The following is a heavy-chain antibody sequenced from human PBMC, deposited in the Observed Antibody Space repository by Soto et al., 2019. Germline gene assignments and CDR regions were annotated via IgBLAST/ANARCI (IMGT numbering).Heavy chain of an antibody. J-gene: IGHJ6*02. CDR3: AKEETVLVNYYYYYGMDV. CDR1: GFTFSSYA. CDR2: ISGSGYAT. V-gene: IGHV3-23*01. Sequence: EVQLLESGGGLVQPGGSLRLSCAASGFTFSSYAMSWVRQAPGMGLEWVSVISGSGYATYYADCVKGRFTVSRDYSNNTVYLQMNSLRAEDTAVYYCAKEETVLVNYYYYYGMDVWGQGTTVTVSS. D-gene: IGHD4-17*01.